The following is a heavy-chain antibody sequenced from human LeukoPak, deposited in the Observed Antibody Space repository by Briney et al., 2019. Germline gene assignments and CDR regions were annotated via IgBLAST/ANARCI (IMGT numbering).Heavy chain of an antibody. V-gene: IGHV3-21*01. CDR1: GFTFSSYS. J-gene: IGHJ3*02. CDR2: ISSSSSYI. Sequence: GGSLRLSCAASGFTFSSYSMNWVRQAPGKGLEWVSSISSSSSYIYYADSVKGRFTISRDNAKNSLYLQMNSLRAEDTAAYYCARVCSSTSCYTPDAFDIWGQGTMVTVSS. D-gene: IGHD2-2*02. CDR3: ARVCSSTSCYTPDAFDI.